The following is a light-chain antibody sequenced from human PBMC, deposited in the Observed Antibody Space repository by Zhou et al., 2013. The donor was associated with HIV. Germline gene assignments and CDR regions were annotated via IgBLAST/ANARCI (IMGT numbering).Light chain of an antibody. CDR3: QQSDTTPRT. V-gene: IGKV1-39*01. CDR2: AAS. CDR1: QSIATY. J-gene: IGKJ1*01. Sequence: DIQMTQSPSSLSASVGDRVTITCRASQSIATYLHWYQQRPGQAPKVLIYAASSLQSGVPSRFSGSGSGTDFTLTISGLQPDDFATYYCQQSDTTPRTFGQGTKVEIK.